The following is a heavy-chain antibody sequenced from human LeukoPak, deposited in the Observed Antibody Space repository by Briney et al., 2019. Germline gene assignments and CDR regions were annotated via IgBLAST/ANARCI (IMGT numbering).Heavy chain of an antibody. CDR2: IYYSGST. Sequence: PSETLSLTCTVSGGSISSSSYYWGWIRQPPGKGLEWIGSIYYSGSTYYNPSLKSRVTISVDTSKNQFSLKLSSVTAADTAVYYCARGPTSYYDFWSGSHDAFDNWGQGTMVTVSS. D-gene: IGHD3-3*01. V-gene: IGHV4-39*01. J-gene: IGHJ3*02. CDR3: ARGPTSYYDFWSGSHDAFDN. CDR1: GGSISSSSYY.